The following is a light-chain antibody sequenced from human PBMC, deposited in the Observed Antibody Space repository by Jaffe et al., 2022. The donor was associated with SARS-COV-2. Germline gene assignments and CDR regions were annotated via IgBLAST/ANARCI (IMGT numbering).Light chain of an antibody. CDR2: YDS. CDR1: RIGSKS. J-gene: IGLJ1*01. Sequence: SYVVTQPPSLSVAPGKTARITCGGNRIGSKSVHWYQQKPGQAPVLVIYYDSVRPSGIPERFSGSNSGNTATLTISRVEAGDEADYYCQVWETISDQYVFGGGTEVTVL. V-gene: IGLV3-21*01. CDR3: QVWETISDQYV.